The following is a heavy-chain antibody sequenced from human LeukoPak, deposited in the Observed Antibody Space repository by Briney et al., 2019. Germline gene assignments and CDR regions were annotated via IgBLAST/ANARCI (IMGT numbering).Heavy chain of an antibody. Sequence: GGGLRLSCVPCRVTFIDYYMNWMRQAPGGGGGRVSYISGSVRDFYYADSVKGGFSISRDKAKNSLYLQMNSLRAEVTAVYSCARRIGSYYTIDVWGQGTTVTVSS. J-gene: IGHJ6*02. CDR1: RVTFIDYY. CDR3: ARRIGSYYTIDV. V-gene: IGHV3-11*01. CDR2: ISGSVRDF. D-gene: IGHD2-15*01.